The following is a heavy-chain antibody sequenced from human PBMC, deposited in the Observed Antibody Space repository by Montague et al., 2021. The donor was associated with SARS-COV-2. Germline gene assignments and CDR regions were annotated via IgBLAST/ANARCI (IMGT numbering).Heavy chain of an antibody. Sequence: SLRLSCSASGFTFSNSAMNWARQAPGKGLEWVSGSSGSDGGTHYXDSVKGRFTISRDNSKNVLYLQMNSLRAEDTALYYCARSLFSSGSFWGQGTLVTVSS. CDR2: SSGSDGGT. CDR1: GFTFSNSA. D-gene: IGHD3-10*01. CDR3: ARSLFSSGSF. V-gene: IGHV3-23*01. J-gene: IGHJ4*02.